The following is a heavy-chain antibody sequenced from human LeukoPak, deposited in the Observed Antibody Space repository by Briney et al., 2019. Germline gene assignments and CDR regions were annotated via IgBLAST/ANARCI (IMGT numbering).Heavy chain of an antibody. Sequence: SETLSLTCTVSGGSISSSSYYWGWTRQPPGKGLEWIGSIYYSGSTYYNPSLKSRVTISVDTSKNQFSLKLSSVTAADTAVYYCARPFYTIATFDYWGQGTLVTVSS. CDR1: GGSISSSSYY. J-gene: IGHJ4*02. V-gene: IGHV4-39*01. CDR3: ARPFYTIATFDY. D-gene: IGHD3-3*02. CDR2: IYYSGST.